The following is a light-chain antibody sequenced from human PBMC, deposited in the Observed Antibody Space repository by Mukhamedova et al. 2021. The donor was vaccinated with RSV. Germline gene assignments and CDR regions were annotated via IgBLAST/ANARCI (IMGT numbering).Light chain of an antibody. J-gene: IGKJ2*01. Sequence: TLSCRASQNVNTFLGWYQQKPGQPPRLLIYGASKRAAGIPARFSGSGSGIDFSLTISSLEREDVAVYYCQQRSAWPRTFGQGT. V-gene: IGKV3-11*01. CDR1: QNVNTF. CDR3: QQRSAWPRT. CDR2: GAS.